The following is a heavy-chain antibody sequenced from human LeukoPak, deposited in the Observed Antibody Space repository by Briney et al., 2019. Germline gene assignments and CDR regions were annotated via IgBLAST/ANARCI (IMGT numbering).Heavy chain of an antibody. D-gene: IGHD6-13*01. CDR3: ARHVHSGSSWLNWFDP. CDR2: IYYSGST. CDR1: GGSITSSYSY. V-gene: IGHV4-39*01. J-gene: IGHJ5*02. Sequence: SETLSLTCTVSGGSITSSYSYWGWIRQPPGKGLEWIGSIYYSGSTHYNPSLKSRVTIYEDTSKNQFSLKLSSVTAADTAVYYCARHVHSGSSWLNWFDPWGQGTLVTVSS.